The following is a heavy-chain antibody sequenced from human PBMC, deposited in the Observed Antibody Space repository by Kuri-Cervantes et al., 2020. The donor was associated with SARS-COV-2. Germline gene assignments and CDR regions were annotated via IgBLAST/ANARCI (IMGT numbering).Heavy chain of an antibody. V-gene: IGHV3-66*01. CDR1: GFTFSSYA. Sequence: GESLKISCAASGFTFSSYAMSWVRQAPGKGLEWVSVIYSCGSTYYADSVKGRFTISRDNAKNSLYLQMDSLRAEDTAVYYCARDFNPLDYWGQGTLVTVSS. CDR2: IYSCGST. J-gene: IGHJ4*02. CDR3: ARDFNPLDY.